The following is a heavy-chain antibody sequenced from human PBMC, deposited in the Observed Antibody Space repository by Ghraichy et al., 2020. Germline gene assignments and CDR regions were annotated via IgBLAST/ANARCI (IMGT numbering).Heavy chain of an antibody. V-gene: IGHV4-39*07. CDR2: IYYSGNT. D-gene: IGHD5-24*01. CDR1: GGSITSNSYY. CDR3: ARFKMAVIVYLDY. J-gene: IGHJ4*02. Sequence: SETLSLTCIVSGGSITSNSYYWGWIRQPPGKGLEWIGSIYYSGNTYYNPSLRSRVTISVDTSKNQFSLKLRSVTAADTAVYYCARFKMAVIVYLDYWGQGTLVTVSS.